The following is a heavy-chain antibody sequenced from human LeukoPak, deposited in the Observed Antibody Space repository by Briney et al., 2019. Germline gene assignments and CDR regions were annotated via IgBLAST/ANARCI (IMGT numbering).Heavy chain of an antibody. CDR1: GYSISSGYY. CDR2: IYHSGST. V-gene: IGHV4-38-2*02. J-gene: IGHJ6*03. Sequence: SETLSLTCTVSGYSISSGYYWGWIRQPPGKGLEWIGSIYHSGSTYYNPSLKSRVTISVDTSKNQFSLKLNSVTAADTAVYYCARTTEEYYGSGKFRKYYSYYYYMDVWGKGTTVTVSS. D-gene: IGHD3-10*01. CDR3: ARTTEEYYGSGKFRKYYSYYYYMDV.